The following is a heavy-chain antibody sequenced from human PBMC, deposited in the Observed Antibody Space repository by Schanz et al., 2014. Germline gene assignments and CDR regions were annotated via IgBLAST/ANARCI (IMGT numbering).Heavy chain of an antibody. D-gene: IGHD3-3*01. CDR2: INPYDDTI. CDR3: VTEKRMESGTWAKAFDI. J-gene: IGHJ3*02. Sequence: QVQLVHSGAEVKKPGASVKLSCKASNYIFTKYYIHCVRQAPGQGLEWMGLINPYDDTIDYAKKFQGRFTMTRDTSTTTVYMELSSLRSDDTAMYYCVTEKRMESGTWAKAFDIWGQGTWVTVSS. V-gene: IGHV1-46*01. CDR1: NYIFTKYY.